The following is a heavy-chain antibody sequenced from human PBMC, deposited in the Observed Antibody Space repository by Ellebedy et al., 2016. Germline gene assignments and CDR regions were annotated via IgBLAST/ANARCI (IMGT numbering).Heavy chain of an antibody. CDR3: AKDREEEYYYGSGASYFDY. D-gene: IGHD3-10*01. Sequence: GESLKISCAASGFTVSSNYMSWVRQAPGKGLEWVSVIYSGGSTYYADSVKGRFTISRDNSKNTLYLQMNSLRAEDTAVYYCAKDREEEYYYGSGASYFDYWGQGTLVTVSS. V-gene: IGHV3-53*01. J-gene: IGHJ4*02. CDR1: GFTVSSNY. CDR2: IYSGGST.